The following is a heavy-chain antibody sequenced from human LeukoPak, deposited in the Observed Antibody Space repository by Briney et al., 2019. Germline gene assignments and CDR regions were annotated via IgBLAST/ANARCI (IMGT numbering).Heavy chain of an antibody. CDR3: ARIIAAAGSDRHFDY. J-gene: IGHJ4*02. CDR2: MNPNSGNT. V-gene: IGHV1-8*03. CDR1: GYTFTSYD. Sequence: GASVKVSCKASGYTFTSYDINWVRQAPGQGLEWMGWMNPNSGNTGYAQKFQGRVTISRDTSISTAYMELSSLRSEDTAVYYCARIIAAAGSDRHFDYWGQGTLVTVSS. D-gene: IGHD6-13*01.